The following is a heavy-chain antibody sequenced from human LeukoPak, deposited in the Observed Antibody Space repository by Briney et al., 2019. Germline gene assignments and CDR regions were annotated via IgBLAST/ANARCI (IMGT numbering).Heavy chain of an antibody. Sequence: PGGSLRLSCAASGFTFSSYSMNWVRQAPGKGLEWVSYISSSSSTIYYADSVKGRFTISRDNAKNSPYLQMNSLRAEDAAVYYCARDPYDYGDYQDYHWGQGTLVTVSS. V-gene: IGHV3-48*04. D-gene: IGHD4-17*01. CDR1: GFTFSSYS. J-gene: IGHJ5*02. CDR3: ARDPYDYGDYQDYH. CDR2: ISSSSSTI.